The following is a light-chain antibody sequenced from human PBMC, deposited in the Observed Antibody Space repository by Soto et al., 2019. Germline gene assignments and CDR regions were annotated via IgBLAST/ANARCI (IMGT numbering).Light chain of an antibody. CDR2: GAS. Sequence: EIVMTQSPATLSVSPGERATLSCRASQSVSSNLAWYQQKPGQAPRLLIYGASTRATGIPARFSGSGSGTEFPLTISRLQSEDFAVYYWQQDKNLPSYTFGQGAKPEIQ. J-gene: IGKJ2*01. V-gene: IGKV3-15*01. CDR1: QSVSSN. CDR3: QQDKNLPSYT.